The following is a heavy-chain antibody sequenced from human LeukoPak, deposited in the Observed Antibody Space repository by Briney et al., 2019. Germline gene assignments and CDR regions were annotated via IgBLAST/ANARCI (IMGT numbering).Heavy chain of an antibody. V-gene: IGHV4-4*09. CDR1: GGSISSYY. J-gene: IGHJ4*02. CDR2: IYTSGST. Sequence: SETLSLTCTVSGGSISSYYWSWNRQPPGKGLEWIGYIYTSGSTNYNPSLKSRVTISVDTSKNQFSLKLSSVTAADTAVYYCARHVSWRHSYGYFDYWGQGTLVTVSS. CDR3: ARHVSWRHSYGYFDY. D-gene: IGHD5-18*01.